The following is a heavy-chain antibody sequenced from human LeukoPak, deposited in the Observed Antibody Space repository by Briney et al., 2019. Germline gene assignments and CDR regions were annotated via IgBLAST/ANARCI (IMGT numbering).Heavy chain of an antibody. CDR3: AKDRSTYYYYFYGMDV. V-gene: IGHV3-30*18. CDR1: GITFSRCG. Sequence: PGGPLRLSCAASGITFSRCGMHWVRQAPGKGLEWVVVISDDGSNKYYADSVKGRFTISRDNSKDTLYLQMNSLRDEDTAVYYCAKDRSTYYYYFYGMDVWGQGTTVTVSS. J-gene: IGHJ6*02. CDR2: ISDDGSNK.